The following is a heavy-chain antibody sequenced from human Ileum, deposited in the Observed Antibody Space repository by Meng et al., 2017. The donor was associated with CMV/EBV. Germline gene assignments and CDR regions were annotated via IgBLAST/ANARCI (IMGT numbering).Heavy chain of an antibody. CDR2: IIPIFGTA. Sequence: SVKVSCKASGGTFSNSAVSWVRQARGQGLEWMGGIIPIFGTANYAQKFQGRVTITTDESTSTAYMELSSLRSEDTAVYYCAGAVWSGYYLFDYWGQGTLVTVSS. CDR1: GGTFSNSA. J-gene: IGHJ4*02. V-gene: IGHV1-69*05. CDR3: AGAVWSGYYLFDY. D-gene: IGHD3-3*01.